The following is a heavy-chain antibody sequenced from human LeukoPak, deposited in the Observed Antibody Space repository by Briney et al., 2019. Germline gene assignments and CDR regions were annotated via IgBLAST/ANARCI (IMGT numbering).Heavy chain of an antibody. CDR3: ARSDGYGLVGI. Sequence: SETLSLTCSVSCPSISSGSNYSGWIRQPPGKTLEWIGSIYSSGSTYYNPSLKSRVIIIIDTPKNQFSLTLSSVTAADTAVYYCARSDGYGLVGIWGQGTMVTVSS. CDR2: IYSSGST. CDR1: CPSISSGSNY. J-gene: IGHJ3*02. D-gene: IGHD3-10*01. V-gene: IGHV4-39*07.